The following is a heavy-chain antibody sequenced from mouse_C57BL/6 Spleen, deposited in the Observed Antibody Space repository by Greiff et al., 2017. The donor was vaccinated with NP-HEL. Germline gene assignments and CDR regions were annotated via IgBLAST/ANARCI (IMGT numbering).Heavy chain of an antibody. CDR3: AREDYGNYFGY. V-gene: IGHV1-54*01. CDR2: INPGSGGT. J-gene: IGHJ2*01. D-gene: IGHD2-1*01. Sequence: VQLQQSGAELVRPGTSVKVSCKASGYAFTNYLIEWVKQRPGQGLEWIGVINPGSGGTHYNAKFKGKATLTADKSSSTAYMQLSSLTSEDSAVYFCAREDYGNYFGYWGQGTTLTVSS. CDR1: GYAFTNYL.